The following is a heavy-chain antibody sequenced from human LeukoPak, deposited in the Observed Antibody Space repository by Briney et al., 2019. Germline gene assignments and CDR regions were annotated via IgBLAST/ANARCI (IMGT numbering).Heavy chain of an antibody. J-gene: IGHJ4*02. V-gene: IGHV1-8*01. CDR3: ARGKLTHGDYVVVDF. D-gene: IGHD4-17*01. Sequence: ASVKVSCKASGYTFTAYDLNWVRQATGQGLEWMGWMNPKSANTGYAQKFQGRVTMTRDTSINTAYMELSSLRSEDTAIYYCARGKLTHGDYVVVDFWGQGTLVTVSS. CDR2: MNPKSANT. CDR1: GYTFTAYD.